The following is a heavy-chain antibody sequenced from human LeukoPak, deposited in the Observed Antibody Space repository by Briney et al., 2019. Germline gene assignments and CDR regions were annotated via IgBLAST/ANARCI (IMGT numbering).Heavy chain of an antibody. D-gene: IGHD6-19*01. CDR2: ISGSGAST. CDR3: TSVAVAGGEGDGYYYYGMDV. J-gene: IGHJ6*02. Sequence: PGGSLRLSCAASGFTFSSYALSWVRQAPGKGLEWVSGISGSGASTYYADSVKGRFTISRDNSKNTAYLQMNSLKTEDTAVYYCTSVAVAGGEGDGYYYYGMDVWGQGTTVTVSS. CDR1: GFTFSSYA. V-gene: IGHV3-23*01.